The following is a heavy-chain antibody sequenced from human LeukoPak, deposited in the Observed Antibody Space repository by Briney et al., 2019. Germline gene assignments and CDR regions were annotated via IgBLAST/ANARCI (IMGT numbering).Heavy chain of an antibody. CDR1: GFTFSSYE. Sequence: GGSLRLSCAASGFTFSSYEMNWVRQAPGKGLEWVSYISSSGSTIYYADSVKGRFISSRDNTKNSLYLQMNSLRAEDTAVYYCASGFLTVTTSVRGLGFDYWGQGTLVTVSS. CDR2: ISSSGSTI. D-gene: IGHD4-17*01. J-gene: IGHJ4*02. CDR3: ASGFLTVTTSVRGLGFDY. V-gene: IGHV3-48*03.